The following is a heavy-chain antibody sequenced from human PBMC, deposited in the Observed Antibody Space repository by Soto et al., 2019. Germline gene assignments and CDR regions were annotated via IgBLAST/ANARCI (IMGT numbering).Heavy chain of an antibody. D-gene: IGHD3-3*01. CDR1: GFTFINYA. CDR3: ARKVFGSTSRPDWWYFDL. CDR2: ISGGGDRT. J-gene: IGHJ2*01. Sequence: EVQLLESGGGLVQPGGSLRLSCVGSGFTFINYAMNWVRQTPGKGLEWVSGISGGGDRTFDADSVKGRFTISRDNSKNTVNLQMNSRRADDTAVYYGARKVFGSTSRPDWWYFDLWGRGTLVPVSS. V-gene: IGHV3-23*01.